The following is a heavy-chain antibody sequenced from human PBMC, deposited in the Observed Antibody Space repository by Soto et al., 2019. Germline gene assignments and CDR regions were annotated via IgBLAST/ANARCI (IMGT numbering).Heavy chain of an antibody. CDR1: GVSISSNDYY. V-gene: IGHV4-39*01. D-gene: IGHD3-3*01. J-gene: IGHJ4*01. CDR3: ASQSSTTNLAF. CDR2: LHYSGST. Sequence: PSETLSLTCTVSGVSISSNDYYWGWVRQPPGKGLEWIGSLHYSGSTYYNLSLKSRVTISVDTSKNQCSLRVISVTAADTAVYFCASQSSTTNLAFWGHGTLVTVAS.